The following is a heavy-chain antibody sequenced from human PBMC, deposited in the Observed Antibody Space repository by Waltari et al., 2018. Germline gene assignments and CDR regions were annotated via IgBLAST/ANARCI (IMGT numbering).Heavy chain of an antibody. CDR1: GGSFSGYY. CDR2: INHSGST. D-gene: IGHD5-18*01. Sequence: QVQLQQWGAGLLKPSETLSLTCAVYGGSFSGYYWSWLRQPPGQGLELIGEINHSGSTNYNPSLKSRVTISVYTSKNQFSLKLSSVTAADTAVYYCATSVDTAMASKFLGWFDPWGQGTLVTVSS. CDR3: ATSVDTAMASKFLGWFDP. V-gene: IGHV4-34*01. J-gene: IGHJ5*02.